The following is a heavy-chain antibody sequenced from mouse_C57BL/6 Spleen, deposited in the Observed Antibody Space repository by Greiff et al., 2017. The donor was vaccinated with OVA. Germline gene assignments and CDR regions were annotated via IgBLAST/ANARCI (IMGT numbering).Heavy chain of an antibody. CDR2: INPNNGGT. V-gene: IGHV1-26*01. J-gene: IGHJ3*01. Sequence: EVQLQQSGPELVKPGASVKISCKASGYTFTDYYMNWVKQSHGKSLEWIGDINPNNGGTSYNQKFKGKATLTVDKSSSTAYMELRSLTSEDSAVYYCARGELRGYPFAYWGQGTLVTVSA. CDR3: ARGELRGYPFAY. D-gene: IGHD2-2*01. CDR1: GYTFTDYY.